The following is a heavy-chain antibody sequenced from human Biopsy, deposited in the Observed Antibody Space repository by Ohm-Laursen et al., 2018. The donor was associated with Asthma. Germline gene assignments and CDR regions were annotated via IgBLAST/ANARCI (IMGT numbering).Heavy chain of an antibody. Sequence: SLRLSCAASGFSVSTKYMCWVRQAPAKGLEWVSLIYSGDNTYYADSVKGRFTISRDHSKLYLQMNNLRAEDTAVYHCARISRLGYNSLDYGMDVWGQGTTVTVSS. CDR3: ARISRLGYNSLDYGMDV. V-gene: IGHV3-53*01. CDR2: IYSGDNT. CDR1: GFSVSTKY. D-gene: IGHD5-24*01. J-gene: IGHJ6*02.